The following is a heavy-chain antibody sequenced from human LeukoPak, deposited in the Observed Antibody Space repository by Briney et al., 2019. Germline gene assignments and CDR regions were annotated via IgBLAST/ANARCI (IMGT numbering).Heavy chain of an antibody. V-gene: IGHV3-11*01. CDR3: ARDIRSSGWYDYFDY. CDR2: ISSSGSTI. D-gene: IGHD6-19*01. CDR1: GFTFSDYY. Sequence: GGSLRLYCAASGFTFSDYYMSWIRHAPGKGLEWVSYISSSGSTIYYADPVKGRFTISRDNAKNSLYLQMNSLRAEDTAVYYCARDIRSSGWYDYFDYWGQGTLVTVSS. J-gene: IGHJ4*02.